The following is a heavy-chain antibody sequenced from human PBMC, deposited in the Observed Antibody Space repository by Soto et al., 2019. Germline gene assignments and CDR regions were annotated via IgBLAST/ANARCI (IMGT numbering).Heavy chain of an antibody. CDR3: ARDQGYCSGGSCYVAGY. CDR1: GFTFSTYW. D-gene: IGHD2-15*01. V-gene: IGHV3-74*01. Sequence: EVQLVESGGGLVQPGGSLRLSCAASGFTFSTYWMHWVRQAPGKGLVWVSRINSDGSTTDYADSVRGRFTISRDNAKNTLYLQMNSLRAEGTAVYYCARDQGYCSGGSCYVAGYWGQGTLVTVSS. J-gene: IGHJ4*02. CDR2: INSDGSTT.